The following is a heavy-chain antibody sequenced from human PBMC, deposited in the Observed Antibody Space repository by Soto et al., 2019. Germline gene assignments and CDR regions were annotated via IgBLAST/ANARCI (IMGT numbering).Heavy chain of an antibody. D-gene: IGHD3-10*01. J-gene: IGHJ6*03. V-gene: IGHV4-34*01. CDR3: ARGLILWFGELSRRGGYYYYMDV. Sequence: QVQLQQWGAGLLQPSETLSLTCAVYGGSFSGYQWSWIRQTPGKGLEWIGEINDSGNINYNPSLKSRVTIVLDTPKKQISLKLSSVTAADTAVYFCARGLILWFGELSRRGGYYYYMDVWGKGTTVTVSS. CDR2: INDSGNI. CDR1: GGSFSGYQ.